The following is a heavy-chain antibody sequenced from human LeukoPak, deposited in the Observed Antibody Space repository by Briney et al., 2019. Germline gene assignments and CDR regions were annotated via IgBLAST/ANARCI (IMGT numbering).Heavy chain of an antibody. CDR1: EFTFSNYG. Sequence: GGSLRLSCAASEFTFSNYGMDWVRQAPGKGLEWVSGISGWDGSPYYAASVKGRFTISRDNSKNTLYLQMDSLRAEDTALYYCAKGSGIDHYHWIDPWGQGTLVTVSS. CDR2: ISGWDGSP. CDR3: AKGSGIDHYHWIDP. J-gene: IGHJ5*02. V-gene: IGHV3-23*01. D-gene: IGHD1-14*01.